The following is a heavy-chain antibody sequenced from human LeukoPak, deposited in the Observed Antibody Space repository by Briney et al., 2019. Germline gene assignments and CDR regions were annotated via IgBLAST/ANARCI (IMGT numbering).Heavy chain of an antibody. CDR3: AKDRSVVGATTPDY. Sequence: GGSLRLSCAASGFTFSSYAMSWVRQAPGKGLEWVSAISGSGGSTYYADSVKGRFTISRDNSKNTLYLQMNGLRAEDTAVYYCAKDRSVVGATTPDYWGQGTLVTVSS. V-gene: IGHV3-23*01. J-gene: IGHJ4*02. CDR2: ISGSGGST. D-gene: IGHD1-26*01. CDR1: GFTFSSYA.